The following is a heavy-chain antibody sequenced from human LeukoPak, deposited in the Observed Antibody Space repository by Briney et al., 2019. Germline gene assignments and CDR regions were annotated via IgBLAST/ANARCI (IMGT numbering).Heavy chain of an antibody. CDR1: GYTFTGYY. J-gene: IGHJ4*02. CDR2: INPNSGGT. Sequence: ASVKVSCKASGYTFTGYYMHWVRQAPGQGLEWMGWINPNSGGTNYAQKLQGRVTMTTDTSTSTAYMELRSLRSDDTAVYYCARDGGIVATITTGKFDYWGQGTLVTVSS. V-gene: IGHV1-2*02. CDR3: ARDGGIVATITTGKFDY. D-gene: IGHD5-12*01.